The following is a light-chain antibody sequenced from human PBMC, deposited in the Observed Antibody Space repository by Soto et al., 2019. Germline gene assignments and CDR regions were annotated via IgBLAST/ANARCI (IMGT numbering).Light chain of an antibody. Sequence: DIQMTQSPSSLSASVGDRVTITCRASQTISNYLNWYQQKSGKAPKVLIYGASRLQSGVPSRYSGSGVGTDFTLTISGLQPEEFATYNCQQSYSSPYTFGPGTKVEIK. CDR3: QQSYSSPYT. V-gene: IGKV1-39*01. CDR1: QTISNY. J-gene: IGKJ3*01. CDR2: GAS.